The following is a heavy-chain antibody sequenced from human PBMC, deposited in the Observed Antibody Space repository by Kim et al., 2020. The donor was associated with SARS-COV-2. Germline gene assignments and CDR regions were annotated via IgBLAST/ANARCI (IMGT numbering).Heavy chain of an antibody. CDR2: ISYDGSNK. V-gene: IGHV3-30*18. D-gene: IGHD5-18*01. CDR1: GFTFSSYG. J-gene: IGHJ4*02. CDR3: AKARRWVTGFFDY. Sequence: GGSLRLSCAASGFTFSSYGMHWVRQAPGKGLEWVAIISYDGSNKYYADSVKGRFTVSRDNSKNSLYLQMNSLRAEDTAVYYCAKARRWVTGFFDYWGQGTLVTVSS.